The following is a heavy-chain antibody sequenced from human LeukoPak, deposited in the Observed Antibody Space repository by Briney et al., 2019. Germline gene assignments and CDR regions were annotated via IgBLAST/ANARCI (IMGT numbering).Heavy chain of an antibody. D-gene: IGHD3-16*01. CDR3: TTVANGGDFDY. Sequence: HGGALRLSCAASGFTFSNVWMSWVGQAPGKGGEGVGRIKSKTDGGTTDYAAPVKGRFTISRDDSKNPLYLQINSLETEDTAVYYCTTVANGGDFDYWGQGTLVTVSS. CDR2: IKSKTDGGTT. V-gene: IGHV3-15*01. CDR1: GFTFSNVW. J-gene: IGHJ4*02.